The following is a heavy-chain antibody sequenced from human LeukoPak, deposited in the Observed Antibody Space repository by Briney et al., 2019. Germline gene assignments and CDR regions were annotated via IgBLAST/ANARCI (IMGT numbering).Heavy chain of an antibody. J-gene: IGHJ4*02. V-gene: IGHV1-2*06. CDR2: INPRDGET. D-gene: IGHD3-3*01. CDR1: GYTFTSCY. CDR3: GRDWELRFHQGGLDY. Sequence: ASVKVSCKASGYTFTSCYMHWVRQAPGQGLEWMGRINPRDGETSFAQKFQGRVTMTSDMSISTAYMELSGLRYDDTAVYYCGRDWELRFHQGGLDYWGQGALVTVSS.